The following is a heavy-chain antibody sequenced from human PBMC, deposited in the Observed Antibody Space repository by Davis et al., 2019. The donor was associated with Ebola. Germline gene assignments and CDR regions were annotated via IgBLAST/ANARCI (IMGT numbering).Heavy chain of an antibody. CDR2: ISSNGGST. CDR3: ARASRDSGSYRYYYYGMDV. V-gene: IGHV3-64*01. CDR1: GFTFSSYA. J-gene: IGHJ6*02. Sequence: GESLKISCAASGFTFSSYAMHWVRQAPGKGLEYVPAISSNGGSTYYANSVKGRFTISRDNSKNTLYLQMGSLRAEDMAVYYCARASRDSGSYRYYYYGMDVWGQGTTVTVSS. D-gene: IGHD3-10*01.